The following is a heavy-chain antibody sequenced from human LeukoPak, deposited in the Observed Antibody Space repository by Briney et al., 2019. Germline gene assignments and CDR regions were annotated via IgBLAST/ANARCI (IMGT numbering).Heavy chain of an antibody. CDR1: GGSISSSSYY. CDR2: IYYSGST. V-gene: IGHV4-39*07. D-gene: IGHD3-22*01. J-gene: IGHJ4*02. CDR3: ARDGPVGVVVPSQIDY. Sequence: SETLSLTCTVSGGSISSSSYYWGWIRQPPGKGLEWIGSIYYSGSTYYNPSLKSRVTISVDTSKNQFSLKLSSVTAADTAVYYCARDGPVGVVVPSQIDYWGQGTLVTVSS.